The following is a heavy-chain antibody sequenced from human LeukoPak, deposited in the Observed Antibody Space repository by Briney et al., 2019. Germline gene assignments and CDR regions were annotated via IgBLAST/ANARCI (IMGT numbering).Heavy chain of an antibody. CDR2: IKTDGSSI. Sequence: GGSLRLSCAASGXTLRSYWMHWVRQAPGKGLVWVSRIKTDGSSITNADSVKGRFTITRDNSKNTVYLQMNSLRAEDTAVYYCARDSETETGWYYYGMDVWGQGTTVTVSS. CDR3: ARDSETETGWYYYGMDV. V-gene: IGHV3-74*01. CDR1: GXTLRSYW. D-gene: IGHD1-1*01. J-gene: IGHJ6*02.